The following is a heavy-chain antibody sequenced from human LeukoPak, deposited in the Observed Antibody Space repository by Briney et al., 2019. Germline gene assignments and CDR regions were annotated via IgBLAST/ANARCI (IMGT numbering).Heavy chain of an antibody. CDR2: VYHTGST. V-gene: IGHV4-38-2*01. J-gene: IGHJ4*02. D-gene: IGHD3-22*01. Sequence: SEPLSLTCAVSGYFISSGYYWVWLRQRPGKGLEWIGNVYHTGSTYCHPSLERRVTISLATSKNQFSLRLTSVTAADTALYYCASHYYASSGSLFDSWGRGSLVTVSS. CDR3: ASHYYASSGSLFDS. CDR1: GYFISSGYY.